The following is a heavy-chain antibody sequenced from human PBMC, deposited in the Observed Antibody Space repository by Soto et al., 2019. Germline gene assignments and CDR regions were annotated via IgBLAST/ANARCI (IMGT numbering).Heavy chain of an antibody. Sequence: GGSLRLSCAASGFTFSSDAMSWVRQAPGKGLEWVSTISGSGSSTYYTDSVKGRFTISRDNSKNTLYLQMNSLRAEDTAIYYCAKVKLLASYYFDYWGQGALVTVSS. V-gene: IGHV3-23*01. CDR1: GFTFSSDA. CDR2: ISGSGSST. CDR3: AKVKLLASYYFDY. D-gene: IGHD1-1*01. J-gene: IGHJ4*02.